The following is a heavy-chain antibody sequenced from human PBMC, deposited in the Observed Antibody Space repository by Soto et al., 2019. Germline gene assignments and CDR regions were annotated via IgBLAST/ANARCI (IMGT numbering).Heavy chain of an antibody. D-gene: IGHD3-3*01. J-gene: IGHJ6*02. Sequence: QVQLAQSGAEMKKPGASVKVSCKASGYTFTSYAIHWVRQAPGQTLEWMGWINAGNGNTKYSEKFQGRVTITRDTSDSTAYMELSSLISEDTAVYYCAKDFDYYYYAMDVWGQGTTVTVSS. CDR2: INAGNGNT. CDR1: GYTFTSYA. V-gene: IGHV1-3*01. CDR3: AKDFDYYYYAMDV.